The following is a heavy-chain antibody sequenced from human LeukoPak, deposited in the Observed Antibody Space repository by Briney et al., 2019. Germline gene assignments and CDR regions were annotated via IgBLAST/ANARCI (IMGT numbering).Heavy chain of an antibody. CDR1: GYTFTGYY. D-gene: IGHD2-15*01. CDR2: INPNSGGT. CDR3: ARDCSGGSCYDRVPSPYYYYMDV. J-gene: IGHJ6*03. V-gene: IGHV1-2*02. Sequence: ASVKVSCKASGYTFTGYYMHWVRQAPGQGLEWMGWINPNSGGTNYAQKFQGRVTMTRDTSISTAYMELSRLRSDDTAVYYCARDCSGGSCYDRVPSPYYYYMDVWGKGTTVTVSS.